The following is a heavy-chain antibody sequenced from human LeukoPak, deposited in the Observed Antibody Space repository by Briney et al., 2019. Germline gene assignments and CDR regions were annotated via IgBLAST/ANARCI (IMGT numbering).Heavy chain of an antibody. V-gene: IGHV3-23*01. Sequence: PGGSLRLSCAASGFTFSSYAMSWVRQAPGKGLEWVSAISGSCGSTYYADSVKGRFTISRDNSKNTLYLQMNSLRAEDTAVYYCAKLILRYNWNGPEDYWGQGTLVTVSS. J-gene: IGHJ4*02. CDR2: ISGSCGST. CDR3: AKLILRYNWNGPEDY. CDR1: GFTFSSYA. D-gene: IGHD1-20*01.